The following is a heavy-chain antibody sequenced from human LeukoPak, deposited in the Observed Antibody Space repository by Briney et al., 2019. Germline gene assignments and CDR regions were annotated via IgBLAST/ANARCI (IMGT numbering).Heavy chain of an antibody. CDR1: GFTFDDYG. Sequence: TGGSLRLSCAASGFTFDDYGMSWVRHAPGKGLEWVSGINWNGGSTGYADSVKGRFTISRDNSKNTLYLQMNSLRAEDTAVYYCAKQDLSGYSPMDAFDIWGQGTMVTVSS. J-gene: IGHJ3*02. D-gene: IGHD3-22*01. CDR3: AKQDLSGYSPMDAFDI. V-gene: IGHV3-20*04. CDR2: INWNGGST.